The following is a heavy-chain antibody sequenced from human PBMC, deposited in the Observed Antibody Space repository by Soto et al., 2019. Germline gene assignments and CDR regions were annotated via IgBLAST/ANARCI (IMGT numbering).Heavy chain of an antibody. CDR1: GFTFSNAW. Sequence: GSLRLSCAASGFTFSNAWMNWVRQAPGKGLEWVGRIKSKTDGGTTDYAAPVKGRFTISRDDSKNTLYLQMNSLKTEDTAVYYCTTHYYDSSGYYYVYYYYGMDVWGQGTTVTVSS. CDR2: IKSKTDGGTT. J-gene: IGHJ6*02. D-gene: IGHD3-22*01. CDR3: TTHYYDSSGYYYVYYYYGMDV. V-gene: IGHV3-15*07.